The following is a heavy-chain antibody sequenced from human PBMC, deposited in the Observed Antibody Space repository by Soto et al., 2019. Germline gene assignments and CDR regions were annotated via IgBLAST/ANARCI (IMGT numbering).Heavy chain of an antibody. CDR2: INHSGST. J-gene: IGHJ4*02. D-gene: IGHD2-15*01. Sequence: SETLSLTCAVYGGSFSGYYWSWIRRPPGKGLEWIGEINHSGSTNYNPSLKSRVTISVDTFKNQFSLKLSSVTAADTAVYYCARTGSVVAATPIGIDYWGQGTLVTVSS. CDR3: ARTGSVVAATPIGIDY. V-gene: IGHV4-34*01. CDR1: GGSFSGYY.